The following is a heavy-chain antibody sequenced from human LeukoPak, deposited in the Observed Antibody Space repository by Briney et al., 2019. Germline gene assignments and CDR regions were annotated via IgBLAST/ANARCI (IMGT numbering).Heavy chain of an antibody. V-gene: IGHV4-59*01. J-gene: IGHJ5*02. CDR3: ARDQTRSGLFEP. CDR1: GGSISSYY. D-gene: IGHD3-10*01. CDR2: IYSSGRT. Sequence: SETLSLTCTVPGGSISSYYWRWIRHPPGKGLEWIGYIYSSGRTNYNPSLQSRVTISVDTYKTQFSLKLSSVTAADTAVYYCARDQTRSGLFEPWGQGTLVTVYS.